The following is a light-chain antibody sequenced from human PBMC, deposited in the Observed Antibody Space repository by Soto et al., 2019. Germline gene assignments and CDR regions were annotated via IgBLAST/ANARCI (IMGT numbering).Light chain of an antibody. Sequence: QSALTQPRSVSGSPGQSVTISCTGTSSDVGGYNYVSWYQQHPGKAPKLMIYDVSKRPSGVPDRFSGSKSCNTASLTISGLQAEDVADYYCCSYAGSPYVFGTGTKLTVL. CDR1: SSDVGGYNY. CDR3: CSYAGSPYV. CDR2: DVS. J-gene: IGLJ1*01. V-gene: IGLV2-11*01.